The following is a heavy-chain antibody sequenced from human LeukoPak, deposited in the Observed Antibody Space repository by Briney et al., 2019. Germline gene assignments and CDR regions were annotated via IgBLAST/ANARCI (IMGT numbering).Heavy chain of an antibody. CDR1: GGTFSSYA. D-gene: IGHD3-16*02. V-gene: IGHV1-69*04. CDR3: AREVYDYVWGSYRPEAFDI. Sequence: SVKVSCKAPGGTFSSYAISWVRQAPGQGLEWMGRIIPILGIANYAQKFQGRVTITADRSTSTAYMELSSLRSEDTAVYYCAREVYDYVWGSYRPEAFDIWGQGTMVTVSS. J-gene: IGHJ3*02. CDR2: IIPILGIA.